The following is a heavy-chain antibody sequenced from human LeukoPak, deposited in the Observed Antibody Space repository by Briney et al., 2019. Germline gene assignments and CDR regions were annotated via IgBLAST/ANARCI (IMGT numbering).Heavy chain of an antibody. J-gene: IGHJ5*02. V-gene: IGHV4-39*01. D-gene: IGHD3-10*01. Sequence: KSSETLSLTCTVSGGSISSSSYYWGWIRQPPGKGLEWIGSIYYSGSTFYNPSLKSRVTISVDTSKNQFSLKLTSVTAADTAVYHCARHSDSGNSIEVFDPWGQGTLVTVSS. CDR3: ARHSDSGNSIEVFDP. CDR2: IYYSGST. CDR1: GGSISSSSYY.